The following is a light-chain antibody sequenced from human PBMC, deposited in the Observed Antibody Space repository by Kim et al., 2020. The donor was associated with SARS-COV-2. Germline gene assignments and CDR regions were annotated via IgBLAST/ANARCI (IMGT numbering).Light chain of an antibody. CDR3: QAWDSSTGV. J-gene: IGLJ2*01. V-gene: IGLV3-1*01. CDR2: QDN. Sequence: SYELTQPPSVSVSPGQTASITCSGDKLGDKYACWYQQKPGQSPLLVIYQDNKRPSGIPERFSGSNSGNTATLTISGTQATDEADYYCQAWDSSTGVFGGGTQLTVL. CDR1: KLGDKY.